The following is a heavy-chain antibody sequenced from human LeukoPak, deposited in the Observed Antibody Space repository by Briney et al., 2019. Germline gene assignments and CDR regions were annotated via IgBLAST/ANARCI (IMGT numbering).Heavy chain of an antibody. CDR1: GGSISSSSYY. J-gene: IGHJ4*02. Sequence: SETLSLTCTVSGGSISSSSYYWSWIRQPAGKGLEWIGRIYTSGSTNYNPSLKSRVTISVDTSKNQFSLKLSSVTAADTAVYYCARDEWYFDYWGQGTLVTVSS. CDR2: IYTSGST. D-gene: IGHD3-3*01. V-gene: IGHV4-61*02. CDR3: ARDEWYFDY.